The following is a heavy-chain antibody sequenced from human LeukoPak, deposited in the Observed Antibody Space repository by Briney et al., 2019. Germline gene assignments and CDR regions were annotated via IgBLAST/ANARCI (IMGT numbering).Heavy chain of an antibody. CDR2: ISAYNGNT. V-gene: IGHV1-18*01. Sequence: ASVKVSCKASGYTFTSYGISWVRQAPGQGREWMGWISAYNGNTNYAQKLQGRVTMTTDTSTSTAYMELRSLRSDDTAVYYCARGGGSMVRGVIIRNWFDPWGQGTLVTVSS. J-gene: IGHJ5*02. D-gene: IGHD3-10*01. CDR3: ARGGGSMVRGVIIRNWFDP. CDR1: GYTFTSYG.